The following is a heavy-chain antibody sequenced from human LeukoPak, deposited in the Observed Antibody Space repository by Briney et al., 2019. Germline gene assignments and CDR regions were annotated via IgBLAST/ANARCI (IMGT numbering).Heavy chain of an antibody. Sequence: GGSLRLSCAASGFTFSSYAMHWVRQAPGKGREGGAGISYDGSNKYYADSVKGRFTISRENSTNTLYLQMNRLRAEDTAVYSCARGYSYGFTLSYYAIDVWGQGTPVTVSS. V-gene: IGHV3-30-3*01. D-gene: IGHD5-18*01. CDR2: ISYDGSNK. J-gene: IGHJ6*02. CDR1: GFTFSSYA. CDR3: ARGYSYGFTLSYYAIDV.